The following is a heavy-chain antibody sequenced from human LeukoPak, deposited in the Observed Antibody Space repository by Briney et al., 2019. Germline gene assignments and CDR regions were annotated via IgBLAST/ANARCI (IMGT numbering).Heavy chain of an antibody. Sequence: GGSLRLSCAASGFTFSSYWMSWVRQAPGKGLEWVANIKQDGSEKYYVDSVKGRFTISRDNAKNSLYLQMNSLRAEDTAVYYCARDRIVYSGYDDFDYWGQGTLVTVSS. J-gene: IGHJ4*02. D-gene: IGHD5-12*01. V-gene: IGHV3-7*01. CDR1: GFTFSSYW. CDR3: ARDRIVYSGYDDFDY. CDR2: IKQDGSEK.